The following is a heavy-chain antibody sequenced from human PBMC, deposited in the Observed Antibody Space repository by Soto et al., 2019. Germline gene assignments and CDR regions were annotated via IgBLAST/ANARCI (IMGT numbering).Heavy chain of an antibody. J-gene: IGHJ4*02. CDR1: GFSLSSTRVA. Sequence: QITLKESGPTLVKPTQTLTLTCTFSGFSLSSTRVAVGWIRQPPGKTLEWLALIYWDDDKRYSPFLKSRLTLTKDTSKIQVVLTMTNMDPVDTATYYCAHSVVAGLGYYFDYWGQGTLVTVSS. V-gene: IGHV2-5*02. D-gene: IGHD6-19*01. CDR3: AHSVVAGLGYYFDY. CDR2: IYWDDDK.